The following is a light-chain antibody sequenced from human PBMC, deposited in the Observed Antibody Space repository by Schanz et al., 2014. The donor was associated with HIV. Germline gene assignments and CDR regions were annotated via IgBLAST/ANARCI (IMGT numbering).Light chain of an antibody. CDR3: QQYNDWPPIT. CDR1: QTVSSN. J-gene: IGKJ5*01. CDR2: GAS. Sequence: EIVLTQSPVILSLSPGERATLSCRASQTVSSNSLGWYQQKPGQAPRLLIYGASTRATGVPARFSGSGSGTEFTLTIGSLQSEDFAVYYCQQYNDWPPITFGQGTRLEIK. V-gene: IGKV3-15*01.